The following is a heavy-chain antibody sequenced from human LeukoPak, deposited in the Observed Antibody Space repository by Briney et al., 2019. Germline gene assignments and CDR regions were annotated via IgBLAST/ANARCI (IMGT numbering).Heavy chain of an antibody. CDR3: ARGRYSGTTYYFDY. V-gene: IGHV3-74*01. J-gene: IGHJ4*02. Sequence: PGGSLRLSCAASGFTFSPVWMHWVRQAPGKGLMWVSHIINDGSYTTYADSVKGRFTISRDNAKNSLYLQMNSLRAEDTAMYYCARGRYSGTTYYFDYWGQGTLVTVSS. CDR1: GFTFSPVW. CDR2: IINDGSYT. D-gene: IGHD5-12*01.